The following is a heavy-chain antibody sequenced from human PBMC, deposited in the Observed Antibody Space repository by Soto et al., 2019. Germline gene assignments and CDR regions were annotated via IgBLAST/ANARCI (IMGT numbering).Heavy chain of an antibody. D-gene: IGHD6-13*01. V-gene: IGHV3-23*01. CDR2: ISGSGGST. J-gene: IGHJ6*02. CDR3: ANEEPEVAAAQYYYGMDV. CDR1: GFTFSSYA. Sequence: GGSLRLSCAASGFTFSSYAMSWVRQAPGKGLEWVSAISGSGGSTYYADSVKGRFTISRDNSKNTLYLQMNSLRAEDTAVYYCANEEPEVAAAQYYYGMDVWGQGTTVTVSS.